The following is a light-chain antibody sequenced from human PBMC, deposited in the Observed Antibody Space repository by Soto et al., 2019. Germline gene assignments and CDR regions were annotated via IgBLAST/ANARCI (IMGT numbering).Light chain of an antibody. CDR1: SSNIGSDY. Sequence: QSVLTQPPSVSAAPGQTVSISCSGSSSNIGSDYVSWYQQVPGTAPKLLIYDNDQRPSGIAVRFSGFKSGTSATLGITGLQTGDEAHYYCGTWDRSLSSWVFGGGTKVTVL. CDR2: DND. CDR3: GTWDRSLSSWV. V-gene: IGLV1-51*01. J-gene: IGLJ3*02.